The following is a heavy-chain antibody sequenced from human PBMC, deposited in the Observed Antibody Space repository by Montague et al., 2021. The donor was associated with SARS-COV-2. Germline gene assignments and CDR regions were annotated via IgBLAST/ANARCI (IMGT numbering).Heavy chain of an antibody. V-gene: IGHV4-59*01. J-gene: IGHJ4*02. D-gene: IGHD2-15*01. CDR2: FSRSGGS. CDR3: ASPTQLGYCSSAGRSPALYFDC. CDR1: GGSMSDYY. Sequence: SQTLSLTCTVSGGSMSDYYWTWIRQPPGKGPEWIGYFSRSGGSNYSPSLRGRVTISLVTSRSQFSLQLSSVTAADTAFYYCASPTQLGYCSSAGRSPALYFDCWGRGILVSVSS.